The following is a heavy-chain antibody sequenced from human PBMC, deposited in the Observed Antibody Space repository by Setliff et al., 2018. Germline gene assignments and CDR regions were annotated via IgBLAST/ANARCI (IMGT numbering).Heavy chain of an antibody. CDR1: GGTFSSYG. CDR3: AREGVDTRSSTDYRYYMDV. Sequence: SVKVSCKASGGTFSSYGISWVRQAPGQGLEWMGGTIPMFGSTNYAQKFQDGVTIITDESTSTAYMELSSLRTEDTAVYYCAREGVDTRSSTDYRYYMDVWGKGTTVTVSS. J-gene: IGHJ6*03. CDR2: TIPMFGST. D-gene: IGHD5-18*01. V-gene: IGHV1-69*05.